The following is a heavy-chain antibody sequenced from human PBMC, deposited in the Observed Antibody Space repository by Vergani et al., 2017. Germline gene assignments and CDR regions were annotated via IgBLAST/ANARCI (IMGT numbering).Heavy chain of an antibody. J-gene: IGHJ3*02. CDR3: ARDGHYSVLSGYYIGGGFDI. CDR2: IKSDGRT. CDR1: GFRVTTYY. D-gene: IGHD3-3*01. Sequence: VELLESGGGLAQPGGSLRVSCSASGFRVTTYYMSWVRQAPGKGLEWVSVIKSDGRTSYAESVRGRFTISRDTSRNAVYLQMNILRPEDTARYYCARDGHYSVLSGYYIGGGFDIWGQGTMVTVSS. V-gene: IGHV3-66*02.